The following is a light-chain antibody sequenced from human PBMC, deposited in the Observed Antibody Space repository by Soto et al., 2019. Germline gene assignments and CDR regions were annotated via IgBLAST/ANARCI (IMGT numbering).Light chain of an antibody. CDR3: QQVNSYPLT. CDR2: GTS. Sequence: DIQLTQSPSFLSASVGDRVTITCRASQDISNYLAWYQQKPGNAPKFLIYGTSTLQSGVPSRFSGSGSGTEFTLTISSLQPEDFATYYCQQVNSYPLTFGGGTKVEIK. CDR1: QDISNY. V-gene: IGKV1-9*01. J-gene: IGKJ4*01.